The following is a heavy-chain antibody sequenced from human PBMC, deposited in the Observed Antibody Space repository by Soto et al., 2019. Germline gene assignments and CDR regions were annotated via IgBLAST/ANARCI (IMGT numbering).Heavy chain of an antibody. CDR3: AGGGARWPGYFDS. J-gene: IGHJ4*02. CDR2: IYYSGSS. D-gene: IGHD2-15*01. Sequence: SETLSLTCSVSGGSISGDYYWSWIRQSPEKGLEWIGYIYYSGSSYSNPALQSRLSMSLDTSKNQFSLKLRSVTAADTAVYYCAGGGARWPGYFDSWGQGALVTVSS. V-gene: IGHV4-30-4*08. CDR1: GGSISGDYY.